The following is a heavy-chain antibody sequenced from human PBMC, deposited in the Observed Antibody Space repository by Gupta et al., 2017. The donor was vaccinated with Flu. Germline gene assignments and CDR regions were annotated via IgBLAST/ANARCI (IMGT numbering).Heavy chain of an antibody. CDR2: ISSTSSYI. D-gene: IGHD1-20*01. Sequence: TFSSYDMNWVRQAPGKGLEWVSSISSTSSYIYYADSLKGRFNIYRDNAKKSLYLHMKSLRADDTAVYYCTSNWNVEEGFDYWGQGTLVTVSS. CDR1: TFSSYD. J-gene: IGHJ4*02. V-gene: IGHV3-21*01. CDR3: TSNWNVEEGFDY.